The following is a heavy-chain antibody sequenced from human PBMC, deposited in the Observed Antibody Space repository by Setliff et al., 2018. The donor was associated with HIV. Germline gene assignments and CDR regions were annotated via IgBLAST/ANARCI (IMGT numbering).Heavy chain of an antibody. J-gene: IGHJ4*01. Sequence: GGSLRLSCAASEFTLSGYSMSWVRQVPGKELEWVSAIDPSGSRIFYSDSVKGRFTISRDNSKNTLYLQMNSLRPEDTAVYYCAKVLVIFGALSDWVLDYWGQGTLVTVSS. CDR2: IDPSGSRI. V-gene: IGHV3-23*01. D-gene: IGHD3-3*02. CDR1: EFTLSGYS. CDR3: AKVLVIFGALSDWVLDY.